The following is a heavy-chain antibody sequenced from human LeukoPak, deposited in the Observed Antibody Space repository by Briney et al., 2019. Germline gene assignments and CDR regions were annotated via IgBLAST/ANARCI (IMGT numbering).Heavy chain of an antibody. CDR2: IYHSGST. CDR1: GYSISSGYY. J-gene: IGHJ4*02. V-gene: IGHV4-38-2*01. D-gene: IGHD6-6*01. Sequence: SETLSLTCAVSGYSISSGYYWGWIRQPPGKGLEWIGSIYHSGSTYYNPSLKSRVTISADTSKNQFSLKLSSVTAADTAGYYCARQGGGAARVFDYWGQGTLVTVSS. CDR3: ARQGGGAARVFDY.